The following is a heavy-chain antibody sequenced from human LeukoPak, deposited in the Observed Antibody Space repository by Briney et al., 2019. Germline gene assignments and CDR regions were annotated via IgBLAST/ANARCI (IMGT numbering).Heavy chain of an antibody. D-gene: IGHD6-19*01. CDR1: GYTFTNYY. CDR3: ARESDLAVAGTGFDN. Sequence: ASVKVSCKASGYTFTNYYTHWVRQAPGQGLEWLGIINPSGGSTRYTQKFQGRVTMTRDTSTSTVYMELSSLRSEDTAVYYCARESDLAVAGTGFDNWGQGTLVTVSS. CDR2: INPSGGST. J-gene: IGHJ4*02. V-gene: IGHV1-46*01.